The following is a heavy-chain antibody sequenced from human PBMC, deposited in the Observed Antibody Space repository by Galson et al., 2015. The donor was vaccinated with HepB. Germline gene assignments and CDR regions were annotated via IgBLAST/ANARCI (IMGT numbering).Heavy chain of an antibody. D-gene: IGHD3-3*01. CDR2: IYFDGTSE. CDR3: ATDAWSGALRLYYYYGMDV. Sequence: SLRLSCAASGFNFRNYAMHWVRQAPGRGLEWVAAIYFDGTSEYYAGSVKGRFTISRDNSKNTLYPRMDSMRAEDTALYYCATDAWSGALRLYYYYGMDVWGQGTAVTVSS. CDR1: GFNFRNYA. J-gene: IGHJ6*02. V-gene: IGHV3-30*04.